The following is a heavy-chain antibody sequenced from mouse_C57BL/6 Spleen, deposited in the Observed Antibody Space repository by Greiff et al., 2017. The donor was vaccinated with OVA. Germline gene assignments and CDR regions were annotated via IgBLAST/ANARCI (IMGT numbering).Heavy chain of an antibody. D-gene: IGHD1-1*01. V-gene: IGHV1-15*01. CDR3: TTDYYGSTFAY. Sequence: LVESGAELVRPGASVTLSCKASGYTFTDYEMHWVKQTPVHGLEWIGAIDPETGGTAYNQKFKGKAILTADKSSSTAYMELRSLTSEDSAVYYCTTDYYGSTFAYWGQGTLVTVSA. CDR1: GYTFTDYE. CDR2: IDPETGGT. J-gene: IGHJ3*01.